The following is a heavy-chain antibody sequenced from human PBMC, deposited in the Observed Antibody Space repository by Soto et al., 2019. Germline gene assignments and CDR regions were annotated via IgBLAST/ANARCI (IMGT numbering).Heavy chain of an antibody. D-gene: IGHD3-3*01. Sequence: ASVKVSCKASGYTFTSYDINWVRQATGQGLEWMGWMNPNSGNTGYAQKFQGRVTMTRNTSISTAYMELSSLRSEDTAVYYCVSSFWRGALWYYRMDVWGQGSTVTVSS. V-gene: IGHV1-8*01. CDR2: MNPNSGNT. CDR3: VSSFWRGALWYYRMDV. J-gene: IGHJ6*02. CDR1: GYTFTSYD.